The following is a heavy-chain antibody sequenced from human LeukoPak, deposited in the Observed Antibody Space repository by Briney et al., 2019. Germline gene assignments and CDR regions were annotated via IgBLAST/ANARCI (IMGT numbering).Heavy chain of an antibody. CDR3: ARAGQCGGDCYSLDY. D-gene: IGHD2-21*02. Sequence: PSETLSLTCTVSGGSINGYSWTWLRQPPGQGLEWIGYMYYSGSTNYNPSLKSGATISVDTSKNQFSLKLRSVTAADTAVYYCARAGQCGGDCYSLDYWGQGTLVTVSS. CDR2: MYYSGST. V-gene: IGHV4-59*12. J-gene: IGHJ4*02. CDR1: GGSINGYS.